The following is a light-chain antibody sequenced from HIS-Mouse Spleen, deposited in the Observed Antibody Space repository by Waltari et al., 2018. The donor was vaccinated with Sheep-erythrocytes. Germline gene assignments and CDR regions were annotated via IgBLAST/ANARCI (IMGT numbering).Light chain of an antibody. V-gene: IGKV1D-8*02. CDR2: AAS. J-gene: IGKJ2*01. CDR3: QQYYSFPQT. Sequence: AIWMTQSPSFLSASTGKRVPISCRMSQGISSYLPWYQQKPGKAPELLIYAASTLQSGVPSRFSGSGSGTDFTLTISCLQSEDFATYYCQQYYSFPQTFGQGTKLEIK. CDR1: QGISSY.